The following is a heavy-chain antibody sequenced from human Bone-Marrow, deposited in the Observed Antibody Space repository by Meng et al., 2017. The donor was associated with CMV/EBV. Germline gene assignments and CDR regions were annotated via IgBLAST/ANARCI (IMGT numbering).Heavy chain of an antibody. CDR1: GYTFTDYY. Sequence: ASVKVSCKASGYTFTDYYMHWVRQAPGQGLEWMGWINPDSGDTNYAQKFQGRVTMTRDTSISTAYMELSRQISDDTAGYYCVTGNERSPLVGAAFWGQGTPVTVSS. J-gene: IGHJ4*01. CDR3: VTGNERSPLVGAAF. V-gene: IGHV1-2*02. D-gene: IGHD2-15*01. CDR2: INPDSGDT.